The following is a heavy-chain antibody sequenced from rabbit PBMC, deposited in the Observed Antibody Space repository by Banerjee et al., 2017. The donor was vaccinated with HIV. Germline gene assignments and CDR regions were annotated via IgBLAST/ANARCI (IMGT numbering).Heavy chain of an antibody. V-gene: IGHV1S47*01. CDR1: GFSFSSGYY. D-gene: IGHD6-1*01. J-gene: IGHJ4*01. Sequence: QEQLVESGGDLVQPEGSLTLTCTASGFSFSSGYYMCWVRLAPGKGLEWIGCIANGHGSTYYASWVNGRFSISSNTNQNTVDLQMTSLTAADTATYFCARDGDASGNRAYFNLWGPGTLVTVS. CDR2: IANGHGST. CDR3: ARDGDASGNRAYFNL.